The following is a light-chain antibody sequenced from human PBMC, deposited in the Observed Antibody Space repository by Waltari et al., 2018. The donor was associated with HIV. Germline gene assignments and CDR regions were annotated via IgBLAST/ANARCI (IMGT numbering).Light chain of an antibody. CDR3: QHYYTVPPT. CDR1: RTVVYGSDHQNY. J-gene: IGKJ4*01. V-gene: IGKV4-1*01. CDR2: WAS. Sequence: DIVMTQSPDSLAVSLGERAIINGTSSRTVVYGSDHQNYLAWYLQRPGQSPKVLIFWASTRAVGVPDRFRGSGSGTDFSLTLSSLQADDVGVYYCQHYYTVPPTFGGGPKVEL.